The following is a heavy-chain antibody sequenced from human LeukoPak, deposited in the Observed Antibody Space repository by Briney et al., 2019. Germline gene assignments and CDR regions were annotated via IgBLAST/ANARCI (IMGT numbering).Heavy chain of an antibody. CDR2: INHSGST. J-gene: IGHJ4*02. D-gene: IGHD3-10*01. Sequence: SETLSLTSAVYGGSFSGYYWSWIRQPPGKGLEWIGEINHSGSTNYNPSLESRVTISVDTSKNQFSLKLSSVTAADTAVYYCASATGVRGVIMESDSWGQGTLVTVSS. CDR3: ASATGVRGVIMESDS. V-gene: IGHV4-34*01. CDR1: GGSFSGYY.